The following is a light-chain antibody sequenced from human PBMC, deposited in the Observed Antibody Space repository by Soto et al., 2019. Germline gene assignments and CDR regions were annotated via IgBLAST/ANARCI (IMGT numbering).Light chain of an antibody. V-gene: IGLV2-11*01. CDR1: SSDVGGYNY. Sequence: QSALTQPPSVSGSPGQSVTISCTGTSSDVGGYNYVSWYQRHPGKAPKLMIYDVTKRPSGVPDRFSGSKSGTTASLTISGLQAEDEADYYCCSYAGTYTFVVFGGGTQLTVL. J-gene: IGLJ3*02. CDR2: DVT. CDR3: CSYAGTYTFVV.